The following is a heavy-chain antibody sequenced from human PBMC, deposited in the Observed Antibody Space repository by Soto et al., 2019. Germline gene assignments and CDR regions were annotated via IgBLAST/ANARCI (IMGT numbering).Heavy chain of an antibody. CDR3: ASNDYGDYGRAGGMDV. CDR1: GGTFSSYA. D-gene: IGHD4-17*01. J-gene: IGHJ6*02. Sequence: SVKVSCKASGGTFSSYAISWVRQAPGQGLEWMGGIIPIFGTANYAQKFQGRVTITADESTSTAYMELSSLRSEDTAVYYCASNDYGDYGRAGGMDVWGQGTTVTVSS. V-gene: IGHV1-69*13. CDR2: IIPIFGTA.